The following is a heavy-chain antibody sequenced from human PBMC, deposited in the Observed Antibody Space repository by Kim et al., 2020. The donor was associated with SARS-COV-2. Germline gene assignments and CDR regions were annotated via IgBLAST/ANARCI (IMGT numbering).Heavy chain of an antibody. CDR3: ARGLNRAWFGERRGTFDI. V-gene: IGHV4-34*01. Sequence: SETLSLTCAVYGGSFSGYYWSWIRQPPGKGLEWIGEINHSGSTNYNPSLKSRVTISVDTSKNQFSLKLSSVTAADTAVYYCARGLNRAWFGERRGTFDIWGQGTMVTVSS. CDR2: INHSGST. D-gene: IGHD3-10*01. J-gene: IGHJ3*02. CDR1: GGSFSGYY.